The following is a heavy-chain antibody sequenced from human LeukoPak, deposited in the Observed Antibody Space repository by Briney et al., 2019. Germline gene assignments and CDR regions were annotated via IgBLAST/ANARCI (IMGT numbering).Heavy chain of an antibody. CDR1: GFTFNNYV. CDR3: AKDSSSWYFDY. V-gene: IGHV3-23*01. J-gene: IGHJ4*02. D-gene: IGHD6-13*01. Sequence: GGSLRLSCAASGFTFNNYVMSWVRQAPGKGLEWVSVISDGGDSTYYADSVKGRFTISRDNSKNTLYLQMNSLRAEDTAVYYCAKDSSSWYFDYWGQGTLVSVSS. CDR2: ISDGGDST.